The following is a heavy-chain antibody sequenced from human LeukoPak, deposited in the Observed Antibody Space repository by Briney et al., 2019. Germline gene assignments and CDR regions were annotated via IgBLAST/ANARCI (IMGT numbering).Heavy chain of an antibody. J-gene: IGHJ4*02. D-gene: IGHD3-10*01. CDR1: GGSISSTSYY. Sequence: SETLSLTCTVSGGSISSTSYYWGWIRQPPGKGLEWIGNIYYSGSTYYNPSLKSRVTISVDTSKNQFSLKLSSVTAADTAVYYCARTGIVAPFDYWGQGTLVTVSS. CDR3: ARTGIVAPFDY. CDR2: IYYSGST. V-gene: IGHV4-39*07.